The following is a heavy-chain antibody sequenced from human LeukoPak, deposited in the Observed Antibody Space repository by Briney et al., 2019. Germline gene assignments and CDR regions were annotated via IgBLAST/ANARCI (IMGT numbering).Heavy chain of an antibody. D-gene: IGHD6-6*01. Sequence: ASVKVSCKTSGYTFTDYLLHWLRQAPGQGLEWMGWIYPSTGGTMFAQKFQGRVTMTRDTSISTAYMELSSLTSDDSAMYYCARDRPFSSSSFDYWGQGTLVTVSS. CDR2: IYPSTGGT. CDR1: GYTFTDYL. J-gene: IGHJ4*02. CDR3: ARDRPFSSSSFDY. V-gene: IGHV1-2*02.